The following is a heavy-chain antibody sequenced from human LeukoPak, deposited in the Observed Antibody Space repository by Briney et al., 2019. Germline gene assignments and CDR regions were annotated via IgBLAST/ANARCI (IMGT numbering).Heavy chain of an antibody. J-gene: IGHJ4*02. CDR2: ISGSGGST. CDR3: AKDFEGFTVTSPY. D-gene: IGHD4-17*01. CDR1: GFTFSSYA. Sequence: GGSLRLSCAASGFTFSSYAMSGVRQAPGKGLEWVSAISGSGGSTYYADSVKGRFTISRDNSKNTLYLQMNSLRAEDTAVYYCAKDFEGFTVTSPYWGQGTLVTVSS. V-gene: IGHV3-23*01.